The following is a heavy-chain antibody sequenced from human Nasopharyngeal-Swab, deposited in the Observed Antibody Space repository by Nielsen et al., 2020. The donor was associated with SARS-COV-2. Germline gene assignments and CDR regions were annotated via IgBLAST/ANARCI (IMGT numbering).Heavy chain of an antibody. J-gene: IGHJ4*02. CDR2: IYPGDSDT. CDR3: ARRDDSYYFDY. V-gene: IGHV5-51*01. Sequence: VRQMPGKGLEWMGIIYPGDSDTRYSQSFQGQVTISADKSISTAYLQWSSLKASDTAMYYCARRDDSYYFDYWGQGTLVTVSS. D-gene: IGHD3-3*01.